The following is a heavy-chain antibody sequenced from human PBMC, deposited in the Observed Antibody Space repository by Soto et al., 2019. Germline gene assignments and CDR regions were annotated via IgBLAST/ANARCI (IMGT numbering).Heavy chain of an antibody. Sequence: QVQLVQSGAEVKKPGSSVKVSCKASGGTFSSNTISCVRQAPGQGLEWMGRIIPILGIANYAQKFQGRVTITADKSTSTAYMELSSLRSEDTAAYYCRVTDYADYVGFDYWGQGTLVTVSS. V-gene: IGHV1-69*02. CDR1: GGTFSSNT. D-gene: IGHD4-17*01. J-gene: IGHJ4*02. CDR3: RVTDYADYVGFDY. CDR2: IIPILGIA.